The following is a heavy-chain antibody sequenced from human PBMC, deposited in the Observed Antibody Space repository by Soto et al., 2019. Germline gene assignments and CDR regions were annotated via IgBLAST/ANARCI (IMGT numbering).Heavy chain of an antibody. CDR1: GFNLESHW. V-gene: IGHV3-74*01. J-gene: IGHJ3*01. CDR2: VKSDGSRI. Sequence: EVQLVESGGGLVQPGGSLRLACVASGFNLESHWMHWVRQGPGKGLAWVSRVKSDGSRIRYGEFVRGRFTISRDNAKNTLFLQMDSMTADDTGVYFCARESLKTLVSGAFDVWGQGTAVVVSS. CDR3: ARESLKTLVSGAFDV. D-gene: IGHD3-10*01.